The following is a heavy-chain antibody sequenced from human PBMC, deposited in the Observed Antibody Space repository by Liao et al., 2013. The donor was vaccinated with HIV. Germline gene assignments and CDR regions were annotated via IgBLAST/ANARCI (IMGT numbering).Heavy chain of an antibody. D-gene: IGHD3-10*01. Sequence: QVQLQESGPGLVKPSQTLSLTCSVYGGSLSSGSHYWNWIRQPVGKGLEWIGRVYGSGSTNNNPSLKSRVTISVDTSKNEFSLNLSSVTAADTAVYYCARGVPSGGGNYYYYYMDVWGKGTTVTVSS. CDR3: ARGVPSGGGNYYYYYMDV. CDR1: GGSLSSGSHY. V-gene: IGHV4-61*02. J-gene: IGHJ6*03. CDR2: VYGSGST.